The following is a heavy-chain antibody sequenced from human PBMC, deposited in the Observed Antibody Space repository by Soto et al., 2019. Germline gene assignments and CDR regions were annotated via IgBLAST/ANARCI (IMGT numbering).Heavy chain of an antibody. CDR2: INHSGST. V-gene: IGHV4-34*01. Sequence: SETLSLTCAVYGGSFSGYYWSWIRQPPGKGLEWIGEINHSGSTNYNPSLKSRVTISVDTSKNQFSLKLSSVTAADTAVYYCARFIYYSSGWFFWFDPWGQGTLVTVSS. CDR1: GGSFSGYY. CDR3: ARFIYYSSGWFFWFDP. D-gene: IGHD6-19*01. J-gene: IGHJ5*02.